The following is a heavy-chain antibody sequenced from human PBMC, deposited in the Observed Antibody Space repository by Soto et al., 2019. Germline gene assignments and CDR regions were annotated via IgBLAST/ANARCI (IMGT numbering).Heavy chain of an antibody. V-gene: IGHV3-23*01. D-gene: IGHD2-2*01. CDR3: AKDQSVVPAAMFDY. CDR2: ISGSGGST. Sequence: GGSLRLSCAASGFTFSSYAMSWVRQAPGKGLEWVSAISGSGGSTYYADSVKGRFTISRDNSKNTLYLQMNSLRAEDTAVYYCAKDQSVVPAAMFDYWGQGTLVTVSP. CDR1: GFTFSSYA. J-gene: IGHJ4*02.